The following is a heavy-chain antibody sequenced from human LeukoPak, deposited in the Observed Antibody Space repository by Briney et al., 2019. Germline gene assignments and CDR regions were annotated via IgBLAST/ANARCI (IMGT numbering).Heavy chain of an antibody. Sequence: GGSLRLSCAASGFTFSSYWMHWVRQAPGKGLVWVSRIISDGSSTSYADSVKGRFTISRDNAKNTLFLQMNSLRAEDTAVYYCARARFGWNDVLGIDYWGQGTLVTVSS. CDR3: ARARFGWNDVLGIDY. CDR2: IISDGSST. V-gene: IGHV3-74*01. J-gene: IGHJ4*02. CDR1: GFTFSSYW. D-gene: IGHD1-1*01.